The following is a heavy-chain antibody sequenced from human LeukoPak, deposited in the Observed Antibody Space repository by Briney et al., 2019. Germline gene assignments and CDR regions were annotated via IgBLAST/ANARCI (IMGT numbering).Heavy chain of an antibody. CDR1: GYTFTSYG. CDR3: ARDIRGSSSWYWRQYYYDYGMDV. Sequence: ASVKVSCKASGYTFTSYGISWVRQAPGQGLEWMGWISAYNGNTNYAQKLQGRVTMTTDTSTSTAYMELRSLRSDDTAVYYCARDIRGSSSWYWRQYYYDYGMDVWGQGTTVTASS. D-gene: IGHD6-13*01. CDR2: ISAYNGNT. J-gene: IGHJ6*02. V-gene: IGHV1-18*01.